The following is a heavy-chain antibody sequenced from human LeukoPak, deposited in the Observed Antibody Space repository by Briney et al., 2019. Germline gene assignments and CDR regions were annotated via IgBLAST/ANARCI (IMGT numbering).Heavy chain of an antibody. CDR2: IYYSGST. Sequence: SETLSLTCTVSGGSISSYYWSWIRQPPGKGLEWIGYIYYSGSTNYNPSLKSRVTISVDTSKNQFSLKLSSVTAADTAVYYCARDPSGPGSSSRYWFDPWGQGTLVTVSS. CDR1: GGSISSYY. V-gene: IGHV4-59*01. CDR3: ARDPSGPGSSSRYWFDP. J-gene: IGHJ5*02. D-gene: IGHD6-13*01.